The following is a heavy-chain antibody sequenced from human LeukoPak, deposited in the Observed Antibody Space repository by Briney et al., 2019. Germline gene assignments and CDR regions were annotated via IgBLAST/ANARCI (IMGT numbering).Heavy chain of an antibody. CDR2: ISSSSSYI. V-gene: IGHV3-21*04. J-gene: IGHJ1*01. Sequence: GGSLRLSCAASGFAFSTYSMNWVRQAPGKGLEWVSSISSSSSYIYDADSVRGRFTISRDNAKNSLYLQMNSLRAEDTALYYCAKDSSGWSEYFQHWGQGTLVTVSS. CDR1: GFAFSTYS. CDR3: AKDSSGWSEYFQH. D-gene: IGHD6-19*01.